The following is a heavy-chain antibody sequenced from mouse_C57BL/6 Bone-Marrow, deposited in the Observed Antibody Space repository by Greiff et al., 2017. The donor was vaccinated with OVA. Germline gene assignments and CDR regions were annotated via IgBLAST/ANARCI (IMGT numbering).Heavy chain of an antibody. D-gene: IGHD2-4*01. CDR3: ARGDDDGGLFAY. CDR2: IDPSDSYT. CDR1: GYTFTSYW. J-gene: IGHJ3*01. Sequence: QVQLQQPGAELVRPGTSVKLSCKASGYTFTSYWMHWVKQRPGQGLEWIGVIDPSDSYTNYNQKFKGKATLTVDTSSSTAYMQLSSLTSEDSAVYYGARGDDDGGLFAYWGQGTLVTVSA. V-gene: IGHV1-59*01.